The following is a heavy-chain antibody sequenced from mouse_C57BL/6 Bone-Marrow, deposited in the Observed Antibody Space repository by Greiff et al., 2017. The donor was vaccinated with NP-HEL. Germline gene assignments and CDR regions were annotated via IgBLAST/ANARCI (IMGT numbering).Heavy chain of an antibody. D-gene: IGHD4-1*01. CDR1: GYAFSSYW. CDR3: ARSLTGTAWFAY. Sequence: QVQLQQSGAELVKPGASVKISCKASGYAFSSYWMNWVKQRPGKGLEWIGQIYPGDGDTNYNGKFKGKATLTADKSSSTAYMQLSSLTSEDSAVYFCARSLTGTAWFAYWGQGTLVTVSA. CDR2: IYPGDGDT. J-gene: IGHJ3*01. V-gene: IGHV1-80*01.